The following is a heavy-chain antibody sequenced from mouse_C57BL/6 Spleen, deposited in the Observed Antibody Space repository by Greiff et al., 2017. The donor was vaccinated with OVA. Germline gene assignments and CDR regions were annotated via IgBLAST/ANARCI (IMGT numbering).Heavy chain of an antibody. D-gene: IGHD2-2*01. J-gene: IGHJ3*01. CDR1: GFNIKDYY. Sequence: VQLQQSGAELVKPGASVKLSCTASGFNIKDYYMHWVKQRTEQGLEWIGRIDPEDGETKYAPKFKGKATITADTSSNTASLQLSSLTSEDTAVYYCARGYGYDAWFANWGQGTLVTVSA. V-gene: IGHV14-2*01. CDR3: ARGYGYDAWFAN. CDR2: IDPEDGET.